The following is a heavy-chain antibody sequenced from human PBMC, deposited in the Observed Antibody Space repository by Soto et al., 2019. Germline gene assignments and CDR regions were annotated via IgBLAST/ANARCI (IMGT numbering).Heavy chain of an antibody. CDR3: TTDRKVVVPAAIFSDYYYYYGMDV. CDR2: IKSKTDGGTT. CDR1: GFTFSNAW. J-gene: IGHJ6*02. V-gene: IGHV3-15*01. Sequence: EVQLVESGGGLVKPGGSLRLSCAASGFTFSNAWMSWVRQAPGKGLEWVGRIKSKTDGGTTDYAAPVKGRFTISRDDSKNTLYLQMNSLKTEDTAVYYCTTDRKVVVPAAIFSDYYYYYGMDVWGQGTTVTVSS. D-gene: IGHD2-2*01.